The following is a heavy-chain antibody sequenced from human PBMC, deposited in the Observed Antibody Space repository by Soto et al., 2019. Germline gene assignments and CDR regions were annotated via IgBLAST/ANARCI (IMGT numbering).Heavy chain of an antibody. CDR2: IFYSGST. CDR1: GGSISSSSYY. J-gene: IGHJ3*02. CDR3: VRITMIVVAMGDAFDI. V-gene: IGHV4-39*01. Sequence: PSETLSLTCTVSGGSISSSSYYWGWIRQPPGNGLEWIGSIFYSGSTYYNPSLKSRVTISVDTSKNQFSLKLSSVTAADTAVYYCVRITMIVVAMGDAFDIWGQGTMVTVSS. D-gene: IGHD3-22*01.